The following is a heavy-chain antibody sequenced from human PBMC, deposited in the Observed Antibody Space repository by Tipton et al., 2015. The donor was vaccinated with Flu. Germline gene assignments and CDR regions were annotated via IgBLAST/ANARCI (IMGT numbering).Heavy chain of an antibody. D-gene: IGHD6-19*01. CDR3: ARGGIAVGGTGNGFDT. CDR1: GGSFSGYY. V-gene: IGHV4-34*01. Sequence: TLSLTCAVYGGSFSGYYWNWIRQPPGKGLEWIGRIYTDWSTNYDPSLKSRVTISVDMSKNQFSLKLSSMTAADTAVYFCARGGIAVGGTGNGFDTWGQGTLVTVSS. CDR2: IYTDWST. J-gene: IGHJ5*02.